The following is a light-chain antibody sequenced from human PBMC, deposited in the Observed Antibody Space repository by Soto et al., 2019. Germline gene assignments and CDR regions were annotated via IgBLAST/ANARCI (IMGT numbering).Light chain of an antibody. Sequence: DIQMTQSPSTLSASVGYRVTITCRASQNINTWLAWYQQKPGKAPKLPIYKASSLESGVPSRLSGSGSGTEFTLTLSSLQPDDFATYYCQQYNSYSMYTFGQGTKLEIK. CDR3: QQYNSYSMYT. V-gene: IGKV1-5*03. CDR2: KAS. CDR1: QNINTW. J-gene: IGKJ2*01.